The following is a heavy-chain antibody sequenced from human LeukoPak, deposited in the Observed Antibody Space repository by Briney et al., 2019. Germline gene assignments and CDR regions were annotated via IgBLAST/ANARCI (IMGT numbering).Heavy chain of an antibody. CDR2: ISSSSSTI. Sequence: GGSLRLSCAASGFTFSSYSMNWVRQAPGKGLEWVSYISSSSSTIYYADSAKGRFTISRDNAKNSLYLQMNSLRAEDTAVYYCARADLGYSSGWRDWGQGTLVTVSS. V-gene: IGHV3-48*04. J-gene: IGHJ4*02. D-gene: IGHD6-19*01. CDR3: ARADLGYSSGWRD. CDR1: GFTFSSYS.